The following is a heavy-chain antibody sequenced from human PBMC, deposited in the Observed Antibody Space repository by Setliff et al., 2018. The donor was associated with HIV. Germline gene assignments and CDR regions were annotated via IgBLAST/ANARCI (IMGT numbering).Heavy chain of an antibody. J-gene: IGHJ4*02. CDR1: GFSIGTLGMC. D-gene: IGHD3-10*01. CDR3: AHSHRDFYTSGTYYTNFDY. V-gene: IGHV2-70*12. CDR2: IDWDDDK. Sequence: SGPTLVNPTQTLTLTCTVSGFSIGTLGMCVGWIRQPPGKALEWLARIDWDDDKYYSTSLRTRLTISRDTSKNQVVLTMTNMDPVDTATYYCAHSHRDFYTSGTYYTNFDYWGQGTLVTVSS.